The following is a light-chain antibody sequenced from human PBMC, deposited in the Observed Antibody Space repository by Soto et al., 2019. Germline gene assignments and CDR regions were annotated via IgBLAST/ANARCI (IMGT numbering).Light chain of an antibody. CDR3: SSYTTSSTVV. CDR1: SSDVGGYNF. CDR2: EVT. V-gene: IGLV2-14*03. Sequence: QSVLTQPASVFGSPGQSITSSCTGTSSDVGGYNFVSWYQQLPGKAPKLMIYEVTSRPSGVSNRFSGSKSGNTASLTISGLQPEDEAEYYCSSYTTSSTVVFGTGTKVTV. J-gene: IGLJ1*01.